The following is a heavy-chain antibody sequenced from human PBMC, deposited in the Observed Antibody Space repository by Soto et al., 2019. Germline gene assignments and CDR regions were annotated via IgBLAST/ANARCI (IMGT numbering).Heavy chain of an antibody. V-gene: IGHV3-30*03. Sequence: GSLRLSCAASGFTFSSYGMHWVRQAPGKGLEWVAVISYDGSNKYYADSVKGRFTISRDNSKNTLYLQMNSLRAEDTAVYYCATDILTGYTFDYWGQGTLVTVSS. CDR2: ISYDGSNK. J-gene: IGHJ4*02. D-gene: IGHD3-9*01. CDR1: GFTFSSYG. CDR3: ATDILTGYTFDY.